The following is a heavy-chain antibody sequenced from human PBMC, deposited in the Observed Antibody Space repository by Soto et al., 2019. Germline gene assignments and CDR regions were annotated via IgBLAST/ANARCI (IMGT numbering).Heavy chain of an antibody. V-gene: IGHV1-69*04. CDR1: GGSFSSYT. D-gene: IGHD6-13*01. J-gene: IGHJ5*02. CDR3: ARDAQKVAAAEQS. CDR2: IIPILGIA. Sequence: GASVKLSCKASGGSFSSYTISWVRQAPGQGLEWMGRIIPILGIANYAQRFQGRVTITADKSTSTAYMELSSLRSEDTAMYYCARDAQKVAAAEQSWGQGTLVTVSS.